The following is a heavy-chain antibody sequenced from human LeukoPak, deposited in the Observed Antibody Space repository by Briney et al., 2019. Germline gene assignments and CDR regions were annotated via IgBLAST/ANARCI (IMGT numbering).Heavy chain of an antibody. J-gene: IGHJ4*02. CDR3: AKRGVVIRVILVGFHKEAYYFDS. D-gene: IGHD3-22*01. V-gene: IGHV3-23*01. Sequence: GGSLRLSCAVSGITLNNYGMTWVRQAPGKGLEWVAGISDTGGRTNYADSVKGRFTISRDNPKNTLYLQMNSLRAEDTAVYFCAKRGVVIRVILVGFHKEAYYFDSWGQGALVTVSS. CDR2: ISDTGGRT. CDR1: GITLNNYG.